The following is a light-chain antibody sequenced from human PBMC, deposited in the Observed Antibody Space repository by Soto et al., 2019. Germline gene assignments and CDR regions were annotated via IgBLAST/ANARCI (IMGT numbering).Light chain of an antibody. CDR1: QGIGNY. CDR3: QNHNSAPLT. V-gene: IGKV1-27*01. J-gene: IGKJ4*01. Sequence: DIQMTQSPSSLSASVGDRVTITCRASQGIGNYLAWYQQIPGNLPKLLIYTASTLHSGVPSRFSGSGSGTHVTLTISSLQPEDVATYYCQNHNSAPLTFGGGTKVEIK. CDR2: TAS.